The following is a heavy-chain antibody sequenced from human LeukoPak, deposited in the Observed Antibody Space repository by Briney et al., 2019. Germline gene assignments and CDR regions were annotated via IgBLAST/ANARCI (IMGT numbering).Heavy chain of an antibody. Sequence: PGGSLRLSCAASGFTFSSYWMHWVRQAPGKGLVWVSRINSDGSSTSYADSVKGRFTISRDNAKNTLYLQMNSLRAEDTAVYYCAKDGFYASMRYFDLWGRGTLVTVSS. J-gene: IGHJ2*01. V-gene: IGHV3-74*01. CDR1: GFTFSSYW. D-gene: IGHD5/OR15-5a*01. CDR3: AKDGFYASMRYFDL. CDR2: INSDGSST.